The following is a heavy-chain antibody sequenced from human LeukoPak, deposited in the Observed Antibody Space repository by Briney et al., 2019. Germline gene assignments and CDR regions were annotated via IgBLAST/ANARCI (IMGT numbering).Heavy chain of an antibody. V-gene: IGHV4-39*07. D-gene: IGHD6-19*01. Sequence: SETLSLTCTVSGGSISSSSYYWGWIRQPPGKGLEWIGSIYYSGSTYYNPSLKSRVTISVDTSKNQFSLKLSSVTAADTAVYYCKGLPPRYSSDHFDYWGQGTLVTVSS. CDR3: KGLPPRYSSDHFDY. CDR1: GGSISSSSYY. J-gene: IGHJ4*02. CDR2: IYYSGST.